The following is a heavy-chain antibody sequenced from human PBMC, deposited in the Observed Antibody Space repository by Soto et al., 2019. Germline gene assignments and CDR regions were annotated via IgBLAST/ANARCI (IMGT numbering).Heavy chain of an antibody. CDR1: GGSISSGDYY. CDR3: AREALAVDIVATMSYGMDV. Sequence: QVQLQESGPGLVKPSQTLSLTCTVSGGSISSGDYYWSWIRQPPGKGLEWIGYIYYSGSTYYNPSLKSRVTISVETSKNQFSLKLSSVTAADTAVYYCAREALAVDIVATMSYGMDVWGQGTTVTVSS. CDR2: IYYSGST. D-gene: IGHD5-12*01. J-gene: IGHJ6*02. V-gene: IGHV4-30-4*01.